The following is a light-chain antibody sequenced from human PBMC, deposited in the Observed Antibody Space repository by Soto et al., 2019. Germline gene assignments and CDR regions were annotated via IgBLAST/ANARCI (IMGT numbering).Light chain of an antibody. J-gene: IGKJ2*01. CDR2: GAS. V-gene: IGKV3-20*01. Sequence: EIVLTQSPGTLSLSPRERATLSCRASQSVSSSYLAWYQQKPGQAPRLLIYGASSTATGIPDRFSGSGSGTAFTLTISRLEPEDFAVYYCQPYGSSPYTFGPGTKLEIK. CDR1: QSVSSSY. CDR3: QPYGSSPYT.